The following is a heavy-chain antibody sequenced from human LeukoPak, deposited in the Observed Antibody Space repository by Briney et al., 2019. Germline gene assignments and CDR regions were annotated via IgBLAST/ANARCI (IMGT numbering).Heavy chain of an antibody. CDR3: ARGNYDILTGYYNAFDI. CDR1: GYSISSGYY. J-gene: IGHJ3*02. CDR2: IYHSGNT. Sequence: SETLSLTCAVSGYSISSGYYWGWIRQPPGKGLEWIGSIYHSGNTNNNPSLKSRVTISVDTSKNQFSLKLNSVTAADTAVYYCARGNYDILTGYYNAFDIWGQGTMVTVSS. D-gene: IGHD3-9*01. V-gene: IGHV4-38-2*01.